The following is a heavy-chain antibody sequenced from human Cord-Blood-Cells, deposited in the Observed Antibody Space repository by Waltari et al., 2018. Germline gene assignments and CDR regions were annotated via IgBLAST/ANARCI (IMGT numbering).Heavy chain of an antibody. Sequence: QVQLQESGPGLVKPSGTLSLTCAVSGGSISSSNWWSWVRQPPGKGLEWIGEIYHSGSTNYNPSLNSRVTISVDKSKNQFSLKLSSVTAADTAVYYCARSRGPSLDIVVVPAAMEYYFDYWGQGTLVTVSS. CDR1: GGSISSSNW. CDR2: IYHSGST. CDR3: ARSRGPSLDIVVVPAAMEYYFDY. V-gene: IGHV4-4*02. D-gene: IGHD2-2*03. J-gene: IGHJ4*02.